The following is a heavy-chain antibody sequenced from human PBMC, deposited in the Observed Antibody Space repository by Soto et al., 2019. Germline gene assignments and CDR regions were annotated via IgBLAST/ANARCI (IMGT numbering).Heavy chain of an antibody. J-gene: IGHJ5*02. CDR3: AREYSDGWFDP. CDR1: GFTFSIYA. D-gene: IGHD2-21*01. V-gene: IGHV3-30-3*01. CDR2: ISYDGSNK. Sequence: QVQLVESGGGVVQPGRSLRLSWAASGFTFSIYAMHWVRQAPGKGLEWVAVISYDGSNKYYADSVKGRFTISRDNSKNTVYLQMNSLRAEDSAVYYCAREYSDGWFDPWGQGTLVTVSS.